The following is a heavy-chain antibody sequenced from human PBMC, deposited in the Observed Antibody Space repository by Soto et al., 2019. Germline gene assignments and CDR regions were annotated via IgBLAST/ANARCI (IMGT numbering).Heavy chain of an antibody. CDR2: ISAYNGNT. Sequence: QVQLVQSGAEVKKPGASVKVSCKASGYTFTSYGISWVRQAPGQGLEWMRWISAYNGNTNYAQKLQGRVTMTTVTSTSTAYMEPRSLRSDDTAVYYCARDGGRLNYSYYGMDDCGKGPTVTVSS. CDR3: ARDGGRLNYSYYGMDD. D-gene: IGHD2-8*01. V-gene: IGHV1-18*01. CDR1: GYTFTSYG. J-gene: IGHJ6*04.